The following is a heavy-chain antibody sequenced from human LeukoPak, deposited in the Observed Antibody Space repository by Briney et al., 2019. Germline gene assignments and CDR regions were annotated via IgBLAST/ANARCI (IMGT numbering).Heavy chain of an antibody. J-gene: IGHJ6*01. Sequence: GGSLRLSCAASGLTFSGFAMSWVRRTPGKGLEGVSGISGSGDNTLYAASVKGRFTISRDNSKNTLYLEMNSLRAEDTAIYYCAKMKGHPLQKYYMDVCGQGTTVTVSS. D-gene: IGHD2/OR15-2a*01. CDR1: GLTFSGFA. V-gene: IGHV3-23*01. CDR2: ISGSGDNT. CDR3: AKMKGHPLQKYYMDV.